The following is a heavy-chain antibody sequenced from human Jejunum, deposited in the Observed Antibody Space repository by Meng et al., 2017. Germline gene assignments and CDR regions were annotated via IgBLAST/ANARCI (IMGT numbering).Heavy chain of an antibody. D-gene: IGHD1-20*01. Sequence: GESLKISCAVPGFTFSNYWMPWVRQTPGKRLEWVANIKQDGSKSYYVDSVKGRFTISRDNAKNSMFLQMSSLRAEDTAVYYCARGFESTVYNSYWGQGTLVTVSS. J-gene: IGHJ4*02. V-gene: IGHV3-7*01. CDR1: GFTFSNYW. CDR3: ARGFESTVYNSY. CDR2: IKQDGSKS.